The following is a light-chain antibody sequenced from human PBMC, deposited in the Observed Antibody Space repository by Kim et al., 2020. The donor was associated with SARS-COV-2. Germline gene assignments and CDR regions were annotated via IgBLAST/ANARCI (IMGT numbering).Light chain of an antibody. Sequence: VPPGERATLSCRASQSVNSNLAWYQQKPGQAPMLLSYGASSRATGIPARFSGSGAGTEFTLTISSLQSEDFAVYYCQQYNNWPLTFGGGTKVDIK. CDR3: QQYNNWPLT. J-gene: IGKJ4*01. CDR2: GAS. V-gene: IGKV3-15*01. CDR1: QSVNSN.